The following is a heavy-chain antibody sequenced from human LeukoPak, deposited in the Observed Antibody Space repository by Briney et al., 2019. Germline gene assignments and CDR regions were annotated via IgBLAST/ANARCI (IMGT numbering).Heavy chain of an antibody. V-gene: IGHV3-66*02. J-gene: IGHJ5*02. D-gene: IGHD3-22*01. CDR2: IYDGGHT. Sequence: GGSLRLSCAASGFAVSNNYMSWVRQAPGKGLEWVAVIYDGGHTDYADSVKGRFTISRDSSKNTLYLQMNSLRPEDTAEYYCARARCDTCGYGSWGQGTLVTVSS. CDR1: GFAVSNNY. CDR3: ARARCDTCGYGS.